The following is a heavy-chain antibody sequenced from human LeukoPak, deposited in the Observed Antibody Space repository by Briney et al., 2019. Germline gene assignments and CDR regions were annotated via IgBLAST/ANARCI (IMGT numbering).Heavy chain of an antibody. CDR1: GFTFSSYA. CDR3: AREWEDSSGPCFDY. Sequence: GGSLRLSCAASGFTFSSYAMHWVRQAPGKGLEWVAVISYDGSNKYYADSVKGRFTISRDNSKNTLYLQMNSLRAEDTAVYYCAREWEDSSGPCFDYWGQGTLVTVSS. D-gene: IGHD3-22*01. CDR2: ISYDGSNK. J-gene: IGHJ4*02. V-gene: IGHV3-30*04.